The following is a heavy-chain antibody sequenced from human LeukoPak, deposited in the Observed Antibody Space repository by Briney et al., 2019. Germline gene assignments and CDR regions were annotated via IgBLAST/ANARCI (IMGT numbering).Heavy chain of an antibody. Sequence: ASVKVSCKASGFTFGVYDFTWVRQAPGQGLEWMGWIRAYNGNTDYAQKVQGRVTMTTDTSTSTVYMELTSLRSDDTAVYYCARVATMSGEKWFDPWGQGTQVTVSS. CDR3: ARVATMSGEKWFDP. V-gene: IGHV1-18*01. CDR2: IRAYNGNT. J-gene: IGHJ5*02. CDR1: GFTFGVYD. D-gene: IGHD1-26*01.